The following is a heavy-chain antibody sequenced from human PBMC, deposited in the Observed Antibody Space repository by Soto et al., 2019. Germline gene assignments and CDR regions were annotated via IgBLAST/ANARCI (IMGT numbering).Heavy chain of an antibody. CDR1: GFPFSGYY. CDR2: ISISSSYT. CDR3: ASYHPLRYFDWPHYYHYGMDV. J-gene: IGHJ6*02. Sequence: GGSLRLSCAASGFPFSGYYMSLIRQSPGKGLEWVSHISISSSYTNYADSVKGRFTISRDNAKNSLYLQMNSLRAEDTAVYYCASYHPLRYFDWPHYYHYGMDVWGQGTAVTVSS. D-gene: IGHD3-9*01. V-gene: IGHV3-11*06.